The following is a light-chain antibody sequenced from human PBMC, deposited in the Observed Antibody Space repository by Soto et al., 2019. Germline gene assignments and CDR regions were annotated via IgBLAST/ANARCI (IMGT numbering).Light chain of an antibody. Sequence: QSVLTQSSSASASLGSSVKLTCTLSSGHSTYIIAWHQQQPGKAPRYLMKLEGSGTYNKGSAVPDRFSGSSSGADRYLTISNLQSEDEADYYCETWDNNTGVFGVGTQLTVL. CDR2: LEGSGTY. CDR3: ETWDNNTGV. CDR1: SGHSTYI. V-gene: IGLV4-60*03. J-gene: IGLJ3*02.